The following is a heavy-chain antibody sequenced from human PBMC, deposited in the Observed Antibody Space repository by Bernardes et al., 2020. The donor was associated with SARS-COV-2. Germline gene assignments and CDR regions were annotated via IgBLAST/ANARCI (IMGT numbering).Heavy chain of an antibody. Sequence: GGSLRLSCAASGFTFSSYWMHWARQDPGKGLVWVSRIITDGRTTTYADSVKGRFTISRDNGKNTLYLQMNSLRAEDTALYYCVRGPSERHGRFEYWSQGALVTVSS. D-gene: IGHD6-25*01. J-gene: IGHJ4*02. CDR3: VRGPSERHGRFEY. V-gene: IGHV3-74*03. CDR1: GFTFSSYW. CDR2: IITDGRTT.